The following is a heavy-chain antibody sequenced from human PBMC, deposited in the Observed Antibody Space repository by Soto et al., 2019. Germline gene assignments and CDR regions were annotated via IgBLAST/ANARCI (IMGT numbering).Heavy chain of an antibody. CDR1: GGSISSSSYY. V-gene: IGHV4-39*01. J-gene: IGHJ4*02. CDR2: IYYRGST. CDR3: ARHFDWLLSFFDY. D-gene: IGHD3-9*01. Sequence: QLQLQESGPGLVKPSETLSLTCTVSGGSISSSSYYWGWIRQPPGKGLEWIGSIYYRGSTYYNPSLKSRVTISVDTSKNQFSLKLSSVTAADTAVYYCARHFDWLLSFFDYWGQGTLVTVSS.